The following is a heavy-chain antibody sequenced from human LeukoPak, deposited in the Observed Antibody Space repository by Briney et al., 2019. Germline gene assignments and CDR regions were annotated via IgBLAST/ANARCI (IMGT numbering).Heavy chain of an antibody. CDR2: ISSSGSTR. CDR3: ARESRSSGWDYFDY. V-gene: IGHV3-48*03. J-gene: IGHJ4*02. D-gene: IGHD6-19*01. Sequence: GGSLRLSCAASGFTFSSYEMNWVRHAPGKGLEWVSYISSSGSTRYYADSVEGRFTISRDNAKNSLYLQMNSLRAEDTAVYYCARESRSSGWDYFDYWGQGTPVTVSS. CDR1: GFTFSSYE.